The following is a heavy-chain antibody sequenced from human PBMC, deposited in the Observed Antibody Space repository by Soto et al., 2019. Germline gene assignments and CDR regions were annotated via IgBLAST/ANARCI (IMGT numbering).Heavy chain of an antibody. D-gene: IGHD6-6*01. CDR2: IYYSGGT. Sequence: ASETLSLTCTVSGGSISSTTYFWGWIRQPPGKGLEWIGSIYYSGGTYNNPSLKSRVTISVDTSKNHFSLKLSSVTAADTAVYYCERHVRGSSTSGNFDYWGQGTQVTVSS. V-gene: IGHV4-39*01. CDR3: ERHVRGSSTSGNFDY. J-gene: IGHJ4*02. CDR1: GGSISSTTYF.